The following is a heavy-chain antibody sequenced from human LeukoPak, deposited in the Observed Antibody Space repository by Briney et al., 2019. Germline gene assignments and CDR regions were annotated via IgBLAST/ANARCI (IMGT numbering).Heavy chain of an antibody. D-gene: IGHD4-17*01. CDR3: AKTRGDYGAFDI. Sequence: PGGSLRLSCAASGFTLSSYAMSWVRQAPGKGLEWVSAISGSGGSTYYADSVKGRFTISRDNSKNTLYLQMNSLRAEDTAVYYCAKTRGDYGAFDIWGQGTMVTVSS. J-gene: IGHJ3*02. CDR1: GFTLSSYA. V-gene: IGHV3-23*01. CDR2: ISGSGGST.